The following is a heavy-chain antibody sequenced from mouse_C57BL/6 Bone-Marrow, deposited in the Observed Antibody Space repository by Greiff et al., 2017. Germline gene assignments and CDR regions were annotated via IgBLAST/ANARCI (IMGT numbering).Heavy chain of an antibody. CDR3: AIRGTTVVAEGFDY. J-gene: IGHJ2*01. CDR1: GYTFTSYW. CDR2: IHPSDSAT. V-gene: IGHV1-74*01. Sequence: QVQLQQPGAELVKPGASVKVSCKASGYTFTSYWMHWVKQRPGQGLEWIGRIHPSDSATNYNQKFKGKATLTVDKSSSTAYMQLSSLTSEDSAVYYCAIRGTTVVAEGFDYWGQGTTLTVSS. D-gene: IGHD1-1*01.